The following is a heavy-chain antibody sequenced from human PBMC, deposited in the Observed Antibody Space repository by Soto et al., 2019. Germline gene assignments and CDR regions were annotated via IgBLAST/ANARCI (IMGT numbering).Heavy chain of an antibody. D-gene: IGHD6-19*01. CDR2: ISSNGGST. J-gene: IGHJ6*02. CDR3: VKLSARYISGWSFYYYYGMDV. CDR1: GFTCGGHA. V-gene: IGHV3-64D*06. Sequence: GWLRGCWAASGFTCGGHAMRWVRQAPGNGLEYVSAISSNGGSTYYADSVKGRFTISRDNSKNTLYLQMSSLRAEDTAVYYCVKLSARYISGWSFYYYYGMDVWREGTTVT.